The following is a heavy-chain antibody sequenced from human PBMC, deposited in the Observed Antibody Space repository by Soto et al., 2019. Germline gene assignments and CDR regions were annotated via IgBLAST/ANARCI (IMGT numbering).Heavy chain of an antibody. Sequence: SETLSLTCAVYGGSFSGYYWSWIRQPPGKGLEWIGEINHSGSTNYNPSLKSRVTISVDTSKNQFSLKLSSVTAADTAVYYCARGWDIVVVPAAYGMDVWGQGTTVTVSS. J-gene: IGHJ6*02. V-gene: IGHV4-34*01. D-gene: IGHD2-2*01. CDR1: GGSFSGYY. CDR2: INHSGST. CDR3: ARGWDIVVVPAAYGMDV.